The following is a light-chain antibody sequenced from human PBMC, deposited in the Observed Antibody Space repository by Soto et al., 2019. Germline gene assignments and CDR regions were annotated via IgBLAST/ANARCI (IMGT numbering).Light chain of an antibody. Sequence: QSVLTQPPSVSAAPGQKVTISCSGCSSNIGKNYVSWYQQLPGTAPKLLIYDNNKRPSGIPDRFSGYKSGTSANLGITGLQTGDDADYYCGTWDSSLSAYVFVTGTNVT. V-gene: IGLV1-51*01. CDR2: DNN. CDR3: GTWDSSLSAYV. J-gene: IGLJ1*01. CDR1: SSNIGKNY.